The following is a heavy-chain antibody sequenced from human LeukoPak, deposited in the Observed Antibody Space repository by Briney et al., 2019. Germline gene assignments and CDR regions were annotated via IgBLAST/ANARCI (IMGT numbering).Heavy chain of an antibody. D-gene: IGHD1-26*01. V-gene: IGHV1-46*01. CDR1: GYTFTGYY. CDR2: INPSGAGT. Sequence: APVKVSCKASGYTFTGYYMHWVRQAPGQGPEWIGLINPSGAGTNYAQKFQGRVSVTRDTSTTTVYMELSTLRSDDTAVYYCARAPPYMGTYWGATLDIWGQGTMVTVS. CDR3: ARAPPYMGTYWGATLDI. J-gene: IGHJ3*02.